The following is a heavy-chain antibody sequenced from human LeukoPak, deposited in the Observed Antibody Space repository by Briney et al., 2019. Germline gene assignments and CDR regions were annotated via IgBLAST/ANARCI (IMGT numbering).Heavy chain of an antibody. CDR1: GFTFSSYA. CDR2: ISYDGSNK. J-gene: IGHJ4*02. D-gene: IGHD6-13*01. V-gene: IGHV3-30-3*01. Sequence: GGSLRLSCAASGFTFSSYAMHWVRQAPGKGLEWVAVISYDGSNKYYADSVKGRFTISRDNSKNTLYLQMNSLRAEDTAVYYCARGWAAAGAGSVDYWGQGTLVTVSS. CDR3: ARGWAAAGAGSVDY.